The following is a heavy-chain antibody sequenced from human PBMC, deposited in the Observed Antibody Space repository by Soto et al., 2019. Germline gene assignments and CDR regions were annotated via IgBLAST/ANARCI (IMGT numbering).Heavy chain of an antibody. CDR2: IYYSGST. CDR3: ARRVGRARFDY. J-gene: IGHJ4*02. V-gene: IGHV4-39*01. CDR1: GGSISRSSYY. D-gene: IGHD6-13*01. Sequence: SETLSLTCTVSGGSISRSSYYWGWIRQPPGKGLEWIGSIYYSGSTYYNPSLTSRVTISIDTSKNQFSLKLSSVTVADTAVYYCARRVGRARFDYWGQGTQVTVSS.